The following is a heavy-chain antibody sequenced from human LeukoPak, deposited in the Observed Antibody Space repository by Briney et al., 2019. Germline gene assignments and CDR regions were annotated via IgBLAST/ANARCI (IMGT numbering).Heavy chain of an antibody. CDR3: ARDARWFGESPPFDY. CDR1: GYTFTSYG. D-gene: IGHD3-10*01. J-gene: IGHJ4*02. Sequence: GASVKVSCKASGYTFTSYGISWVRQAPGQGLEWIGWIHAYNGNTNYAQKLQGGVNMTTDTSTSTAYMELRSLRSDDTAVYYCARDARWFGESPPFDYWGQGTLVTVSS. V-gene: IGHV1-18*01. CDR2: IHAYNGNT.